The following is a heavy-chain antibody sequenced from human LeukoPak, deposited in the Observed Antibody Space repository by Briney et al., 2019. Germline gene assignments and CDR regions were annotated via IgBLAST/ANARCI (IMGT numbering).Heavy chain of an antibody. CDR3: ARVWPCSNGVCPDVFDH. V-gene: IGHV1-2*02. Sequence: EASVKVSCKTSGYTFAGYYIHWVRQTPGQGLEWMGWIIPNSGGTNYAQKFQGRVTMTRDKSISTAYMELSRLRPDDTAVYYCARVWPCSNGVCPDVFDHWGQGTLVTVSS. D-gene: IGHD2-8*01. CDR2: IIPNSGGT. CDR1: GYTFAGYY. J-gene: IGHJ4*02.